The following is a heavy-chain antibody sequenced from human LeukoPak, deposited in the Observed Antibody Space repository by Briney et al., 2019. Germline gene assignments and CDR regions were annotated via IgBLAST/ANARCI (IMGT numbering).Heavy chain of an antibody. CDR2: SYSGGST. V-gene: IGHV3-66*01. CDR1: GFTVSSNY. D-gene: IGHD3-3*01. Sequence: GGSLRLSCAASGFTVSSNYMSWVRQAPGKGLEWVSVSYSGGSTHYADSVKGRFTISRDNSKNTLYLQMNSLRAEDTAVYYCARDLISYDFWSGYYPTAFDIWGQGTMVTVSS. J-gene: IGHJ3*02. CDR3: ARDLISYDFWSGYYPTAFDI.